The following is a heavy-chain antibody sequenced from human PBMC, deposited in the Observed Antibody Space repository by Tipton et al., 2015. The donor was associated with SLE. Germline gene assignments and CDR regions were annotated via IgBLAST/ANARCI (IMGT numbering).Heavy chain of an antibody. Sequence: SLRLSCAASGFAVTSYYMNWVRQAPGRGLEWVSLIGIAGDTYYPDSVKGRFTISRENGKNSLHLQMNRLRAGDTAVYYCVRGQSATGEFDSWGQGTQVTVSS. CDR1: GFAVTSYY. CDR2: IGIAGDT. J-gene: IGHJ4*02. CDR3: VRGQSATGEFDS. V-gene: IGHV3-13*01. D-gene: IGHD3-16*01.